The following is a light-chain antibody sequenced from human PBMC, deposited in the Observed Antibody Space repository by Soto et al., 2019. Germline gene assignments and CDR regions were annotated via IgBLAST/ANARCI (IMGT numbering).Light chain of an antibody. Sequence: EIVLTQSPGTLSLSPGERATLSCRASQSVSSSYFAWYQQKPGQAPRLLIYGASSRATGIPDRFSGSGSGTDFTLTISRLEPEDFALYYCEQYGSSPLTLGQGTRLEIK. V-gene: IGKV3-20*01. CDR3: EQYGSSPLT. CDR1: QSVSSSY. J-gene: IGKJ5*01. CDR2: GAS.